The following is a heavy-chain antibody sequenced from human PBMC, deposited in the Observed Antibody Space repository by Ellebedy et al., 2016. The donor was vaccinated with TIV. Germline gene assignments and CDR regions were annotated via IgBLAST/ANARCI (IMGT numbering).Heavy chain of an antibody. CDR1: GFTFSTYW. D-gene: IGHD3-16*02. CDR2: IHNDGNT. V-gene: IGHV3-53*01. J-gene: IGHJ3*01. Sequence: PGGSLRLSCAASGFTFSTYWMSWVRQAPGKGLEWVSHIHNDGNTYYADSVRGRFTMSRDNSKNTLFLQMNSLRAEDTAVYYCATYRRTYDVWGQGTMVTVSS. CDR3: ATYRRTYDV.